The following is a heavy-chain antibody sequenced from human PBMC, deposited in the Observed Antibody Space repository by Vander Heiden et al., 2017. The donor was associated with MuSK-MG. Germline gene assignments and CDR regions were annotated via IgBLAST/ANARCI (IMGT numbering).Heavy chain of an antibody. CDR2: ISGSGGST. D-gene: IGHD2-2*03. V-gene: IGHV3-23*01. CDR1: GFTFSSYA. Sequence: EVQLLESGGGLVQPGGSLRLSCAASGFTFSSYAMSWVRQAPGKGLEWVSAISGSGGSTYYADSVKGRFTISRDNSKNTLYLQMNSLRAEDTAVYYCAKTSGLDIVVVPAAIHLDYWGQGTLVTVSS. J-gene: IGHJ4*02. CDR3: AKTSGLDIVVVPAAIHLDY.